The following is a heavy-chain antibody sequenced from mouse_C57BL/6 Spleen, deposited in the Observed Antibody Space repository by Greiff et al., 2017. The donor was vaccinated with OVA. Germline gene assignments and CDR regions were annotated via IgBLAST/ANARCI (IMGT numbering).Heavy chain of an antibody. CDR1: GFSLTSYG. Sequence: VHLVESGPGLVQPSQSLSITCTVSGFSLTSYGVHWVRQPPGKGLEWLGVIWSGGSTDYNAAFISRLSISKDNSKSQVFFKMNSLQADDTAIYYCASSYYSNSWFAYWGQGTLVTVSA. J-gene: IGHJ3*01. CDR2: IWSGGST. V-gene: IGHV2-4*01. CDR3: ASSYYSNSWFAY. D-gene: IGHD2-5*01.